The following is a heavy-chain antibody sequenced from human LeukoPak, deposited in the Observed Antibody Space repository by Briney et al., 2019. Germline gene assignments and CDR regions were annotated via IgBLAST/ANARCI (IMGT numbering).Heavy chain of an antibody. D-gene: IGHD2-2*01. V-gene: IGHV1-24*01. J-gene: IGHJ4*02. Sequence: ASVKVSCKVSGYTLTELSMHWVRQAPGKGLEWMGGFDPEDGETIYAQKFQGRVTMTEDTSTDTAYMELSSLRSEDTAVYYCAMSRYQLQRLVYWGQGTLVTVSS. CDR1: GYTLTELS. CDR2: FDPEDGET. CDR3: AMSRYQLQRLVY.